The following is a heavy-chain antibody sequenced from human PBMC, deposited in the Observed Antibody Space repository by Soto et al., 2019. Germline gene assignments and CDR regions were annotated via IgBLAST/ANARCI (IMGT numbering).Heavy chain of an antibody. V-gene: IGHV3-23*01. D-gene: IGHD4-17*01. Sequence: PGGSLRLSCAASGFTFSSYAMSWVRQAPGKGLEWVSAISGSGGSTYYADSVKGRFTISRDNSKNTLYLQMNSLRAEDTAVYYCAKDQGDYVYYYYGMDVWGHGTTVTVSS. CDR2: ISGSGGST. J-gene: IGHJ6*02. CDR3: AKDQGDYVYYYYGMDV. CDR1: GFTFSSYA.